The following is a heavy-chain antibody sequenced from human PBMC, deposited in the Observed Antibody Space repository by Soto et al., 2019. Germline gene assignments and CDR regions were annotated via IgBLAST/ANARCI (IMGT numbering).Heavy chain of an antibody. Sequence: GGSLRLSCAASGFTFSSYAIIWVRQAPGKGLEWVSGITGSGSSAYYADSVKGRFTISRDNSKNTLYLQMNSLRAEDTAVYYCAKSGSFFYFDCWGQGTPVTVSS. CDR3: AKSGSFFYFDC. J-gene: IGHJ4*02. CDR1: GFTFSSYA. CDR2: ITGSGSSA. D-gene: IGHD1-26*01. V-gene: IGHV3-23*01.